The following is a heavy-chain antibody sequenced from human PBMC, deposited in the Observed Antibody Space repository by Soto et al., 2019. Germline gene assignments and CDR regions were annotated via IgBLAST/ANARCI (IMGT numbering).Heavy chain of an antibody. CDR2: IKEDGSEK. CDR1: RFTFSGYW. J-gene: IGHJ3*02. V-gene: IGHV3-7*01. CDR3: ARGARI. Sequence: EVQLVESGGDLVQPGGSLRLSCADSRFTFSGYWMYWVRQAPGKGLYWVANIKEDGSEKNYVDSVRGRFTISRDNAKNSLYLQMNSLRAEDTAVYCCARGARIWGQGTMVTVS.